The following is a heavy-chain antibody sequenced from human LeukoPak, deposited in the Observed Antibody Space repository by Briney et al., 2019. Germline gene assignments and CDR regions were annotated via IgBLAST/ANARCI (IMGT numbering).Heavy chain of an antibody. V-gene: IGHV4-39*01. CDR2: IYYSGST. D-gene: IGHD3-10*01. CDR3: ARLFNYGSGSAYFDY. CDR1: VGPISSSSYH. J-gene: IGHJ4*02. Sequence: KPSETLFLTCTVHVGPISSSSYHWGWISQPPGKGLKWIGSIYYSGSTYYTPSLKSRVTISVDTSKNQFSLKLSSVTAADTAVYYCARLFNYGSGSAYFDYWGQGTLVTVSS.